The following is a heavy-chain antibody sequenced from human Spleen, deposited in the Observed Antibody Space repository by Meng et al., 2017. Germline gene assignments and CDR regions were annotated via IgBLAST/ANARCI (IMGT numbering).Heavy chain of an antibody. V-gene: IGHV4-59*01. Sequence: SETLSLTCTVSDDSISSYYWNWIRQPPGKGLEWIGFIYHNGDTNYNPSLKSRVTISVDTSKNQFSLKLVSVTAADTAVYYCARADYGSGSYHFDYWGQGTLVTVSS. J-gene: IGHJ4*02. CDR1: DDSISSYY. CDR2: IYHNGDT. D-gene: IGHD3-10*01. CDR3: ARADYGSGSYHFDY.